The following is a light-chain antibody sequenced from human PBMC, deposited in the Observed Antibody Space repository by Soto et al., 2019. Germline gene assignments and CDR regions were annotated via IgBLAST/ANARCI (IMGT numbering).Light chain of an antibody. CDR3: QQYNNWPPWT. CDR2: GAS. J-gene: IGKJ1*01. CDR1: QSVSSN. Sequence: IVMTQSPATLSVSPGERATLSCRASQSVSSNLAWYQQKPGQAPRLLIYGASTRATGIPARFSGSGSGKGSTLTISSLQSEDFAVYYCQQYNNWPPWTFGQGTKVEIK. V-gene: IGKV3-15*01.